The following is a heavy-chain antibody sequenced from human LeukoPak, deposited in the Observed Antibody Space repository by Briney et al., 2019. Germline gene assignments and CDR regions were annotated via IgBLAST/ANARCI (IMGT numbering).Heavy chain of an antibody. J-gene: IGHJ4*02. V-gene: IGHV1-2*02. CDR3: ARDESYSGSPRGGVDY. D-gene: IGHD1-26*01. Sequence: ASVKVSCKASGYTFTGYYMHWVRQAPGQGLEWMGWINPNSGGTNYAQKFQGRVSMTRDTSISTAYMELSRLRSDDTAVYYCARDESYSGSPRGGVDYWGQGTLVTVSS. CDR1: GYTFTGYY. CDR2: INPNSGGT.